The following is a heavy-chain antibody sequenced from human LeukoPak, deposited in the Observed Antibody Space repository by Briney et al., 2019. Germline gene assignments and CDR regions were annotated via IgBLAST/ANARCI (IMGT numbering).Heavy chain of an antibody. D-gene: IGHD3-10*01. Sequence: SETLSLTCTVSGGSISSYYWSWIRQPAGKGLEWIGRIYTSGSPNYNPSLKSRVTISVDTSKNQFSLKLSSVTAADTAVYYCARVSWMVRGVIIQTFGDYYYMDVWGKGTTVTISS. CDR1: GGSISSYY. V-gene: IGHV4-4*07. J-gene: IGHJ6*03. CDR2: IYTSGSP. CDR3: ARVSWMVRGVIIQTFGDYYYMDV.